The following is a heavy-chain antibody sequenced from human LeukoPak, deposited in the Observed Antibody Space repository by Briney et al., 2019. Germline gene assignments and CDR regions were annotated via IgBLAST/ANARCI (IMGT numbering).Heavy chain of an antibody. CDR3: ARSNQADDY. V-gene: IGHV3-74*01. J-gene: IGHJ4*02. CDR1: GFTFSSYW. D-gene: IGHD1-14*01. CDR2: INPGGSSI. Sequence: GGSLRLSCAASGFTFSSYWMHWVRHVPGKGLVWVARINPGGSSITYADSVKGRFTISRDNAKNTLYLQVDSLRAEDTGVYYCARSNQADDYWGQGTLVTVSS.